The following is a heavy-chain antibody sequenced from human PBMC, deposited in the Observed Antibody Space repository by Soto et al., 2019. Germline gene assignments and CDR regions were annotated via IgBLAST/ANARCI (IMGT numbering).Heavy chain of an antibody. CDR2: IKTDGSQT. J-gene: IGHJ4*02. V-gene: IGHV3-7*03. Sequence: VQLVESGGGLVQPGGSLRLSCAASGFTFSSFWMSWVRQAPGKGLEWVANIKTDGSQTHYVDSVKGRFTISRDNPKTSLFLQMNSLRVEDTAVYFCTSDRYPRFYHGSGSYPYYWGQGTPVTVSP. CDR3: TSDRYPRFYHGSGSYPYY. CDR1: GFTFSSFW. D-gene: IGHD3-10*01.